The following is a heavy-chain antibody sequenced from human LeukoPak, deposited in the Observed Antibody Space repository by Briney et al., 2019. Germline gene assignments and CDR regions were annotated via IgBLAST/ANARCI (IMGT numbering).Heavy chain of an antibody. V-gene: IGHV3-66*01. Sequence: VRTGGSLRLSCATSGFTITNNYMSWVRQAPGKGLEWVSIIYSGGSTYYADSVKGRFTISRDNAQNSVYLQMASLRAEDTAVYYCARMGGSNWNREVNWFDPWGQGTLVTVSS. J-gene: IGHJ5*02. D-gene: IGHD1-1*01. CDR2: IYSGGST. CDR1: GFTITNNY. CDR3: ARMGGSNWNREVNWFDP.